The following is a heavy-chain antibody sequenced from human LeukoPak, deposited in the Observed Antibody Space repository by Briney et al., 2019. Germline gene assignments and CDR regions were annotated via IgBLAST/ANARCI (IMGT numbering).Heavy chain of an antibody. CDR3: ARGHGGYSYGYEDWFDP. Sequence: ASVKVSCKASGHTFTSYDINWVRQATGQGLEWMGWMNPNSGNTGYAQKFQGRVTITRNTSISTAYMELSSLRSEDTAVYYCARGHGGYSYGYEDWFDPWGQGTLVTVSS. CDR1: GHTFTSYD. J-gene: IGHJ5*02. D-gene: IGHD5-18*01. CDR2: MNPNSGNT. V-gene: IGHV1-8*03.